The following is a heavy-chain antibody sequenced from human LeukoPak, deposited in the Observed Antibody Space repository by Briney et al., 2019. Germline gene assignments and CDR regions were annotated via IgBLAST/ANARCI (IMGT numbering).Heavy chain of an antibody. D-gene: IGHD3-3*01. CDR3: ARSQDDFWSGYYLGGWFDP. J-gene: IGHJ5*02. Sequence: PSETLSLTCTVSGGSISSSSYYWGWIRQPPGKGLEWIGSIYYSGSTYYNPSLKSRVTISVDTSKNQFSLKLSSVTAADTAVCYCARSQDDFWSGYYLGGWFDPWGQGTLVTVSS. CDR1: GGSISSSSYY. V-gene: IGHV4-39*07. CDR2: IYYSGST.